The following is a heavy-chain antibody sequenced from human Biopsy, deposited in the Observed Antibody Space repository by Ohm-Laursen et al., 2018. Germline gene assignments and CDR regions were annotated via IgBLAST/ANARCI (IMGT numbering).Heavy chain of an antibody. Sequence: SETLSLTCGVSGGSIDSYYWNWSRQPAGKGLEWMGRFYSSGGSKYNPSLKSRVTMSVDTSKKQLSLNARSVTAADTAVYYCARGEYSCSIFDHWGQGTLVTVSS. CDR3: ARGEYSCSIFDH. CDR2: FYSSGGS. D-gene: IGHD6-6*01. J-gene: IGHJ4*02. V-gene: IGHV4-4*07. CDR1: GGSIDSYY.